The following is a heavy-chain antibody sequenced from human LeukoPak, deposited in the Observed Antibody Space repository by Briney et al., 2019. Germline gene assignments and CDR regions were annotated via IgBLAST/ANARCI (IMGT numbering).Heavy chain of an antibody. V-gene: IGHV3-21*01. J-gene: IGHJ4*02. CDR1: GFTFSSYS. D-gene: IGHD6-6*01. CDR3: ASEYSSSPGLDY. Sequence: GGSLRLSCAASGFTFSSYSMNWVRQAPGKGLEWVSSISSSSSYIYYVDSVKGRFTISRDNAKNSLYLQMNSLRAEDTAVYYCASEYSSSPGLDYWGQGTLVTVSS. CDR2: ISSSSSYI.